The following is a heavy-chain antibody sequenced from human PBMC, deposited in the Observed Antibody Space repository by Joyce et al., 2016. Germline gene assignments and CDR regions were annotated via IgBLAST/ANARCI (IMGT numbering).Heavy chain of an antibody. V-gene: IGHV4-61*01. CDR3: ATSLPSRVGGFQFFGLDV. CDR1: GDSFSDTSYY. D-gene: IGHD3-10*01. Sequence: HLQESGPGLVKPSETLSLTCTISGDSFSDTSYYWSWIRQPPGKGLEWLGFIYNSEPPDYNPSLGGRLSISAGAAKKQFSLRLTSVTSADTAVYYCATSLPSRVGGFQFFGLDVWGQGTTVIVS. J-gene: IGHJ6*02. CDR2: IYNSEPP.